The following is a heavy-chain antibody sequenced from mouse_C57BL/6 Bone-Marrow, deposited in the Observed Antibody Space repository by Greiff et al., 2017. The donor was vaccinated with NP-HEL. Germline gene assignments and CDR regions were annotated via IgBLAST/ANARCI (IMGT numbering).Heavy chain of an antibody. Sequence: EVQLQESGPGLVKPSQSLSLTCSVTGYSITSGYYWNWIRQFPGTKLEWMGYISYDGSNNYNPSLKNRISITRDTSKNQFFLKLNSVTTEDTATYYCARDDYDAAWFAYWGQGTLVTVSA. V-gene: IGHV3-6*01. CDR3: ARDDYDAAWFAY. CDR2: ISYDGSN. CDR1: GYSITSGYY. D-gene: IGHD2-4*01. J-gene: IGHJ3*01.